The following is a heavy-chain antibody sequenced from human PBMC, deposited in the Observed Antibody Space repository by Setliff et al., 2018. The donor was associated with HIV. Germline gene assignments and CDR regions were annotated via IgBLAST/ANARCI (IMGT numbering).Heavy chain of an antibody. J-gene: IGHJ3*01. V-gene: IGHV4-39*07. CDR1: GGSINSSTYY. D-gene: IGHD3-22*01. CDR3: ARARITMTGGRLEPYAFDR. Sequence: PSETLSLTCTVSGGSINSSTYYWGWIRQPPGKGLEWIGYIYYSGTTKYNPSLKSRVTMSVDTSKNQLSLKLRSVTAADTAVYYCARARITMTGGRLEPYAFDRWGQGTKVTVSS. CDR2: IYYSGTT.